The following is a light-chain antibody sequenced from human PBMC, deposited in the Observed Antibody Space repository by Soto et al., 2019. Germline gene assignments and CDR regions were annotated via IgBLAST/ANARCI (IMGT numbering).Light chain of an antibody. CDR2: GAS. J-gene: IGKJ2*01. V-gene: IGKV3-20*01. CDR1: HSVSSSY. CDR3: QQYGSSPPYT. Sequence: EIVLTQSPGTLSLSPGERATLSCRASHSVSSSYLAWYQQKPGQAPRLLIYGASSRGTGIPDRFSGSGSGTDFTLTISRLEPEDFAVYYCQQYGSSPPYTFGQGTKLEIK.